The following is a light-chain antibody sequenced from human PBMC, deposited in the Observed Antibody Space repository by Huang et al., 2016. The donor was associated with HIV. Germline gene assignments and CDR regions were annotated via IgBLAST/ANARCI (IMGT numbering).Light chain of an antibody. V-gene: IGKV3-15*01. CDR2: GAS. CDR1: QSVSTN. J-gene: IGKJ2*01. Sequence: EIVMTQSPVTLSVSPGESTTLSCRASQSVSTNLAWFQQKPGQAPRLLIYGASTRTIGIPARFSGSGSGTDFTLTISSLQSEDFAVFYCQQYDNWPYTFGQGTKLEIK. CDR3: QQYDNWPYT.